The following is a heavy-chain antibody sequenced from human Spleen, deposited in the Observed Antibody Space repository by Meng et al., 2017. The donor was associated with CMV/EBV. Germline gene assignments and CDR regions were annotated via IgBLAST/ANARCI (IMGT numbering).Heavy chain of an antibody. J-gene: IGHJ5*02. CDR3: ASLGGTGVGAPSYWFDP. Sequence: SISSSSWWSWVRQPQGEGLEWIEEIYHSGSTNYNPSLKNRVTISVDKSKNQFSRKLSSVTAEDTAVYYCASLGGTGVGAPSYWFDPWGHGTLVTVSS. CDR2: IYHSGST. V-gene: IGHV4-4*02. D-gene: IGHD1-26*01. CDR1: SISSSSW.